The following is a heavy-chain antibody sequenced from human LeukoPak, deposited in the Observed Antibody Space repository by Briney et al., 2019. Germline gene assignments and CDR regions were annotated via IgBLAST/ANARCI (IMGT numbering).Heavy chain of an antibody. CDR3: ARVSHSEEATSVFSYDFWSGYYPDAFDI. CDR2: ISSSISYI. V-gene: IGHV3-21*01. D-gene: IGHD3-3*01. Sequence: GGSLRLSCAASGFTFSSYSMNWVRQAPGKGLGWVSSISSSISYIYYADSVKGRFTISRDNAKNSLYLQMNSLRAEDTAVYYCARVSHSEEATSVFSYDFWSGYYPDAFDIWGQGTMVTVSS. CDR1: GFTFSSYS. J-gene: IGHJ3*02.